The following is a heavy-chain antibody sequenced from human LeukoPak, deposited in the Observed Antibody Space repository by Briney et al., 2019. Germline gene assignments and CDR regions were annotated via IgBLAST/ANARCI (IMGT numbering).Heavy chain of an antibody. J-gene: IGHJ6*02. D-gene: IGHD4-17*01. CDR3: ARAIRGLYYYYGMDV. Sequence: GASVKVSCKASGYRFTSYGISWVRQAPGQGLEWMGWISTYNGNTNYPQKLQGRVTMSTDTSTSTAYMELGSLRSDDTAVYYCARAIRGLYYYYGMDVWGQGTTVTVSS. V-gene: IGHV1-18*01. CDR1: GYRFTSYG. CDR2: ISTYNGNT.